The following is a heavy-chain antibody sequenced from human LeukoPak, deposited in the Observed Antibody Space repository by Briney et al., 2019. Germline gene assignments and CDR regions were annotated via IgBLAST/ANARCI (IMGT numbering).Heavy chain of an antibody. D-gene: IGHD3-3*01. J-gene: IGHJ4*02. CDR3: ARHRPYYDPRAFDY. CDR1: GGSISSSTYY. CDR2: IYYSGST. V-gene: IGHV4-39*01. Sequence: SETLSLTCTVPGGSISSSTYYWGWIRQPPGKGLEWIGNIYYSGSTYYNPSLKSRVSISVDTSKNQFSLMLSSVTAADTAVYYCARHRPYYDPRAFDYWGQGTLVTVSS.